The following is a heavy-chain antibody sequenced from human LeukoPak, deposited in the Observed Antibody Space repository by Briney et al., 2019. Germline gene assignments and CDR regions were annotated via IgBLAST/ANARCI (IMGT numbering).Heavy chain of an antibody. V-gene: IGHV4-34*01. CDR3: ARGRLLLRGMDV. D-gene: IGHD2-15*01. Sequence: SETLSLTCAVYGGSFSGYYWSWVRQPPGKGLEWIGEINHSGSTNYNPSLKSRVTISVDKSKNQFSLKLSSVTAADTAVYYCARGRLLLRGMDVWGKGTTVTVSS. CDR1: GGSFSGYY. J-gene: IGHJ6*04. CDR2: INHSGST.